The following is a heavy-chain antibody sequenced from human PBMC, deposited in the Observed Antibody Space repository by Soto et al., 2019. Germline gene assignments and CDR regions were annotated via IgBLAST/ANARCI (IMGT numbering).Heavy chain of an antibody. CDR1: GGSMSSHY. D-gene: IGHD3-16*01. Sequence: SETLSLTCTVSGGSMSSHYWTWLRQPHGKGREWVGYISYSGSTYYNTSLKRRVTISADTSRNQFSLTLSYVIAAATAVYYCARADPDASVGYWGQGTPVTVSS. V-gene: IGHV4-59*11. J-gene: IGHJ4*02. CDR2: ISYSGST. CDR3: ARADPDASVGY.